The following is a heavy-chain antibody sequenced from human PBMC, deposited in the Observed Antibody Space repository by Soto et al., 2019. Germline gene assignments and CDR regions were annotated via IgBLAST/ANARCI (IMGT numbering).Heavy chain of an antibody. CDR2: IYWDDDK. CDR1: GFSLTSIAVGVG. CDR3: VHWRTGNRGTKFFDY. Sequence: SGPTLVNPTQTLTLTCTFSGFSLTSIAVGVGVGWIRQPPGKALEWLALIYWDDDKRYNPSLKSRLTVTKDTSQNQVVLTMTNMDAVDTGTYFCVHWRTGNRGTKFFDYWGRGTLVTVSS. D-gene: IGHD3-9*01. V-gene: IGHV2-5*02. J-gene: IGHJ4*02.